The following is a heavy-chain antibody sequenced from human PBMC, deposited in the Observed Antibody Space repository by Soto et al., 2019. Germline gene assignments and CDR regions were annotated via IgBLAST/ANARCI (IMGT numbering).Heavy chain of an antibody. CDR3: ARGADYYGSGMPDDY. V-gene: IGHV1-18*01. D-gene: IGHD3-10*01. Sequence: QVQLVQSGAEVKEPGASLKVSCKASGYTFTSYGISWVRQAPGQGLEWMGWISAYNGNTNYAQKLQGRVTMTTDTSTSTAYMELRSLRSDDTAVYYSARGADYYGSGMPDDYWGQGTLVTVSS. J-gene: IGHJ4*02. CDR1: GYTFTSYG. CDR2: ISAYNGNT.